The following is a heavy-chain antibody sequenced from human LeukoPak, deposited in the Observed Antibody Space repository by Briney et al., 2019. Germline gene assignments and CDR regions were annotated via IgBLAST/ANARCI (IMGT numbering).Heavy chain of an antibody. D-gene: IGHD1-26*01. CDR1: GFTFSSYA. J-gene: IGHJ2*01. Sequence: GGSLRLSCAASGFTFSSYAMHWVRQAPGKGLEWVAVISYDGSNKYYADSVKGRFTISRENAQNSLYLQMNSLRAGDTAVYYCARARSPTLGYFDLWGRGTLVTVSS. CDR2: ISYDGSNK. V-gene: IGHV3-30*14. CDR3: ARARSPTLGYFDL.